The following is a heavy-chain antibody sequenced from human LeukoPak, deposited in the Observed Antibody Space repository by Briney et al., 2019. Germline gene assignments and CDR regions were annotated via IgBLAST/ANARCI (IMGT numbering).Heavy chain of an antibody. CDR2: IKSKTDGGTT. CDR1: GFTFSNAW. J-gene: IGHJ5*02. D-gene: IGHD3-10*01. Sequence: GGSLRLSCAASGFTFSNAWMSWVRQAPGKGLEWVGRIKSKTDGGTTDYAAPVKGRFTISRDDSKNTLYLQMNSLKTEDTAVYYCTTLYYGSGSYYAPFDPWGQGTLVTVSS. CDR3: TTLYYGSGSYYAPFDP. V-gene: IGHV3-15*01.